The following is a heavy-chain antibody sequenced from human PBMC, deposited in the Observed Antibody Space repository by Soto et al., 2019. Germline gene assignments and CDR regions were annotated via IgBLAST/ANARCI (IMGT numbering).Heavy chain of an antibody. CDR3: AKSDDILTGSLLFDY. D-gene: IGHD3-9*01. CDR1: GFTFSSYA. CDR2: ISGSGGST. Sequence: EVQLLESGGGLVQPGGSLRLSCAASGFTFSSYAMSWVRQAPGKGLEWVSAISGSGGSTYYADSVKGRFTISRDNSKNTLYLQMNSVRAEDTAVYYCAKSDDILTGSLLFDYWGQGTLVTVSS. V-gene: IGHV3-23*01. J-gene: IGHJ4*02.